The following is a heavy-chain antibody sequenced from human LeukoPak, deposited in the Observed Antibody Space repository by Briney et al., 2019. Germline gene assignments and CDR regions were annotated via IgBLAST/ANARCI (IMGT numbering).Heavy chain of an antibody. V-gene: IGHV3-66*01. Sequence: PGGSLRLSCAASGFTVSSNYMSWVRQAPGKGLEWVSVIYSGGSTYYADSVKGRFTISRDNSKNTLYLQMNSLRAEDTAVYYCARDSLVYYGRDYWGQGTLVTVSS. D-gene: IGHD1-26*01. CDR3: ARDSLVYYGRDY. CDR2: IYSGGST. J-gene: IGHJ4*02. CDR1: GFTVSSNY.